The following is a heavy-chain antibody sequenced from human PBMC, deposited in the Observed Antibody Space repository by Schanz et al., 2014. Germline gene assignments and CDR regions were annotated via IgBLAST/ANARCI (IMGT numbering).Heavy chain of an antibody. CDR3: ATLDYADSVS. Sequence: QVQLVQSGAEVKKPGSSVKVSCKASRSTFSSYTISWVRQARGQGLEWVGRFIPILDVGNYAQQFQGRVTFTADKSTTTAYMELNSLNADDAAVYYCATLDYADSVSWGQGTLVTVSS. CDR2: FIPILDVG. V-gene: IGHV1-69*02. D-gene: IGHD4-17*01. CDR1: RSTFSSYT. J-gene: IGHJ5*02.